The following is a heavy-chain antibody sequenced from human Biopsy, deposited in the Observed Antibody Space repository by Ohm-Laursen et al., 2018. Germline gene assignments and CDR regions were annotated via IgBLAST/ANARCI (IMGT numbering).Heavy chain of an antibody. CDR1: GFTFSSSA. V-gene: IGHV1-58*01. CDR3: AATSTLYYYYYAMDV. Sequence: SSVKVSCKASGFTFSSSAVQWVRQARGQRLEWIGWIVLGSGYANYAQKFQERVTITRDMSTSTAYMELTSLRSEDTAVYYCAATSTLYYYYYAMDVWDQGTTITVSS. J-gene: IGHJ6*02. CDR2: IVLGSGYA.